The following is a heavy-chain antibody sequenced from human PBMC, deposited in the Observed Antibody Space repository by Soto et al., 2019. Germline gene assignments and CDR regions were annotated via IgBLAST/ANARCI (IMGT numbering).Heavy chain of an antibody. D-gene: IGHD2-8*01. CDR3: ARRTNGYFGY. CDR1: GFTFSDYT. J-gene: IGHJ4*02. Sequence: EVQLLDSGGGLVQPGGSLTLSCAASGFTFSDYTMSWVRQAPGKVLECISVILADYNTYYTDSVRGRFTISRDNSRNTLHLEMNSLRAGDTAVYYCARRTNGYFGYWGQGALVTVSS. V-gene: IGHV3-23*03. CDR2: ILADYNT.